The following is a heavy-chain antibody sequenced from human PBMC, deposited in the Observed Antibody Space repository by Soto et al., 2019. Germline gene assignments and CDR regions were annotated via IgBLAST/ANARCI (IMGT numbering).Heavy chain of an antibody. D-gene: IGHD2-2*01. J-gene: IGHJ6*01. CDR2: ITGSGGST. V-gene: IGHV3-23*01. CDR3: GNLGGQGAAINYYGMDV. Sequence: EVQLLESGGGLVQPGGSLRLSCAASGFTFSSYAMSWVRQAPGKGLEWVSAITGSGGSTYHTDSVKGRFTISRDNSKNTLYLQMNSLGGEDTAGYYCGNLGGQGAAINYYGMDVWGQGTTVTVSS. CDR1: GFTFSSYA.